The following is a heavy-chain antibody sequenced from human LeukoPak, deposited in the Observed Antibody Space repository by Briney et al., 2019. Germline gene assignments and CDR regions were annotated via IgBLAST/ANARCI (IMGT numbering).Heavy chain of an antibody. CDR2: ISGSGTVT. J-gene: IGHJ4*02. CDR3: AKTSVGEGRITGSGYFDN. D-gene: IGHD1-14*01. CDR1: GFTFSNHA. Sequence: PGGSLRLSCAASGFTFSNHAMNWVRQAPGKGLEWVSIISGSGTVTYHADSVRGRFTISRDNSKNTLYLQMNSLRAEDTAVYYCAKTSVGEGRITGSGYFDNWGQGTLVTVSS. V-gene: IGHV3-23*01.